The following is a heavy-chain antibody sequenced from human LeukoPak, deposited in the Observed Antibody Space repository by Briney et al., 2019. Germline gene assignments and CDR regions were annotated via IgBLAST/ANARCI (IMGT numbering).Heavy chain of an antibody. J-gene: IGHJ4*02. Sequence: ASVKVSCKASGYTFTGYYMHWVRQAPGQGLEWMGWINPNSGGTNYAQKFQGWVTMTRDTSISTAYMELSRLRSDDTAVYYCAKARQSTGDLAYWGQGTLVTVSS. D-gene: IGHD7-27*01. V-gene: IGHV1-2*04. CDR2: INPNSGGT. CDR3: AKARQSTGDLAY. CDR1: GYTFTGYY.